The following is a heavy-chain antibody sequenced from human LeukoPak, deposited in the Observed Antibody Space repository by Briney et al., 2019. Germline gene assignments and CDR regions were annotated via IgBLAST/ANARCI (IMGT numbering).Heavy chain of an antibody. CDR3: AREYCGSISCSFDY. V-gene: IGHV4-59*01. D-gene: IGHD2-2*01. J-gene: IGHJ4*02. CDR2: IYYSGST. CDR1: GGSISSYY. Sequence: TPSETLSLTCTVSGGSISSYYWSWIRQTPGKGLEWIGYIYYSGSTNYNPSLKSRVTISVDTSKNQFSLELSSVTAADTAVYYCAREYCGSISCSFDYWGQGTLVTVSS.